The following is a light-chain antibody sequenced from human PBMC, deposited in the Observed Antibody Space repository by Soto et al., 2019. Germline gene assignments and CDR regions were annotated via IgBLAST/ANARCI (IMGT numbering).Light chain of an antibody. V-gene: IGLV1-44*01. Sequence: QSVLTQPPSASGTPGQRVTISCSGSSSNIGSNAVNWYQQLPGTAPKLLIYNTNKRPSGAPDRFSGSKSGTSASLAISGLQSEDEADYYCATWDDSPRDVVFGGGTKVTVL. J-gene: IGLJ2*01. CDR1: SSNIGSNA. CDR3: ATWDDSPRDVV. CDR2: NTN.